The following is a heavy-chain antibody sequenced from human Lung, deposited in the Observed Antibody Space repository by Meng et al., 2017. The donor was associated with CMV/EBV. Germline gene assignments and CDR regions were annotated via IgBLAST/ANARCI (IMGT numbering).Heavy chain of an antibody. J-gene: IGHJ5*02. D-gene: IGHD2-15*01. V-gene: IGHV1-8*01. CDR2: MNPNSGNT. CDR1: GDTFTSYD. CDR3: ARGYCSGGSCPVFDP. Sequence: ELGAEEKKPWASVKVSCKASGDTFTSYDINWVRQATGQGLELMGWMNPNSGNTGYAQKFQGRVTMTRNTTISTAYMELSSLRSEDTAVYYCARGYCSGGSCPVFDPWGQGTLVTVSS.